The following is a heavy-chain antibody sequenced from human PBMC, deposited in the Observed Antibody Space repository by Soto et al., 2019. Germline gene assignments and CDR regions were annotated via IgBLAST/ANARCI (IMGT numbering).Heavy chain of an antibody. J-gene: IGHJ4*02. D-gene: IGHD1-1*01. V-gene: IGHV3-30*04. CDR1: GFTFSSYA. CDR2: ISYDGSNK. Sequence: GGSLRLSCAASGFTFSSYAMHWVRQAPGKGLEWVAVISYDGSNKYYADSVKGRFTISRDNSKNTLYLQMNSLRAEDTAVYYCARNSRVQLERYYFDYWGQGTLVTVSS. CDR3: ARNSRVQLERYYFDY.